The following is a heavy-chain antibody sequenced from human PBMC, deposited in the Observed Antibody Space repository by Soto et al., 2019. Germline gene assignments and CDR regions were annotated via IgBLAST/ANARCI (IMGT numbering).Heavy chain of an antibody. CDR2: INHSGST. D-gene: IGHD3-10*01. CDR1: GGSFSGYY. J-gene: IGHJ6*03. CDR3: ARGLVTMVRGVIITGYYYYYMDV. V-gene: IGHV4-34*01. Sequence: SETLSLTCAVYGGSFSGYYWSWIRQPPGKGLEWIGEINHSGSTNYNPSLKSRVTISVDTSKNQFSLMLSSVTAADTAVYYCARGLVTMVRGVIITGYYYYYMDVWGKGTTVTVSS.